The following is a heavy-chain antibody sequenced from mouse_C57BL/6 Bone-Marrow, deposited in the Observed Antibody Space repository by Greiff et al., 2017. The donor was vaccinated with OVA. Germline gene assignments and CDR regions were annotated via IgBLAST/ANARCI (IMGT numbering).Heavy chain of an antibody. CDR2: IDPNSGGT. Sequence: VHVKQPGAELVKPGASVKLSCKASGYTFTSYWMHWVKQRPGRGLEWIGRIDPNSGGTKYNEKFKSKATLTVDKPTSTAYMQLSSLTSEDSAVYYCARGIAQAAWFAYWGQGTLVTVSA. J-gene: IGHJ3*01. CDR3: ARGIAQAAWFAY. V-gene: IGHV1-72*01. CDR1: GYTFTSYW. D-gene: IGHD3-2*02.